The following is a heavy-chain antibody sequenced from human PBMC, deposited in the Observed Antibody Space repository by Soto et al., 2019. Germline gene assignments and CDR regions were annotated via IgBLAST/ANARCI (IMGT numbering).Heavy chain of an antibody. J-gene: IGHJ4*02. CDR3: AKEDLDTAMIMAYFDF. CDR1: GFIFSNYG. Sequence: PXVFLRLSFAASGFIFSNYGMHWVRQAPGKGLEWVAVVSSAGSTKYYADSVKGRFTISRDNSKNTVFLQMNSLRAEDTAVYYCAKEDLDTAMIMAYFDFWGQGTLVTVSS. V-gene: IGHV3-30*18. CDR2: VSSAGSTK. D-gene: IGHD5-18*01.